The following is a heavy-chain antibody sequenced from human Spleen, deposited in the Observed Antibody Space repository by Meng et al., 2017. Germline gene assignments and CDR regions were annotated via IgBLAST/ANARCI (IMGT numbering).Heavy chain of an antibody. V-gene: IGHV4-61*08. Sequence: SETLSLTCIVSGGSVTSGGHYWTWIRQTPGKGLEWIGYIHHSGITSFNPFLKSRVTMSVDTSMNQFSLRVTSVTAADTAVYYCARYSYGYLNGMDVWGQGTTVTVSS. CDR3: ARYSYGYLNGMDV. D-gene: IGHD5-18*01. J-gene: IGHJ6*02. CDR1: GGSVTSGGHY. CDR2: IHHSGIT.